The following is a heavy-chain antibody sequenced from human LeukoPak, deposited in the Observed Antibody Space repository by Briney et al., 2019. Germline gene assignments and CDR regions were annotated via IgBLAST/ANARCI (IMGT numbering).Heavy chain of an antibody. CDR3: ARGLGSDAFDI. CDR2: ICYSGST. J-gene: IGHJ3*02. V-gene: IGHV4-30-4*01. CDR1: GGSISSGDYY. Sequence: SETLSLTCTVSGGSISSGDYYWSWIRQPPGKGLEWIGYICYSGSTYYNPSLKSRVTISVDTSKNQFSLELSSVTAADTAVYYCARGLGSDAFDIWGQGTMVTVSS.